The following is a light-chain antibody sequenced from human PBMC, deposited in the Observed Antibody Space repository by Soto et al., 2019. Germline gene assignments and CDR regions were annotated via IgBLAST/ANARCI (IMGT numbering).Light chain of an antibody. V-gene: IGKV3-20*01. Sequence: EIVLTQSPGTLSLSPGERAPLSCRASQSVASNYLGWYQQKPGQAPRVLIFDASIRATGIPDRFSASGSGSDFTLTINRLEPDDFAVYYCHQYDSLPLTFGGGTKVDIK. CDR3: HQYDSLPLT. CDR1: QSVASNY. CDR2: DAS. J-gene: IGKJ4*01.